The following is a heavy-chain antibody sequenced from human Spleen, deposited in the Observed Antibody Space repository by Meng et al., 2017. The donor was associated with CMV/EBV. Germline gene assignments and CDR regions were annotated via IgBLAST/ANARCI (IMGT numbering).Heavy chain of an antibody. CDR1: GFAFSNSE. J-gene: IGHJ4*02. V-gene: IGHV3-30*03. CDR2: ITFDGSNR. Sequence: GESLKISCAASGFAFSNSEMNWVRQAPGKGLEWVAVITFDGSNRKYADSVKGRFTISRDNSKNTLYLQMSSLRGEDTAVYYCASFDDRWHVLDYWGQGTLVTVSS. D-gene: IGHD2-15*01. CDR3: ASFDDRWHVLDY.